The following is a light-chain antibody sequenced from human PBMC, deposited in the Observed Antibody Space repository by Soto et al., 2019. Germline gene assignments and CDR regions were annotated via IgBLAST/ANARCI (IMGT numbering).Light chain of an antibody. CDR2: TDN. CDR1: SSNIGSNT. V-gene: IGLV1-44*01. J-gene: IGLJ3*02. Sequence: QSVLTQPPSTSGTPGQRVTISCSGGSSNIGSNTVNWYRQLPGTAPKLLIYTDNQRPSGVPDRFSGSKSGTSASLAISGLQSEDESDYYCAAWDDSLDGWVFGGGTQLTVL. CDR3: AAWDDSLDGWV.